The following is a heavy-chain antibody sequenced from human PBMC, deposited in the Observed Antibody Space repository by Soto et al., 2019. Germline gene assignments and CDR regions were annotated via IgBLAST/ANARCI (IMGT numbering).Heavy chain of an antibody. D-gene: IGHD2-8*02. CDR2: ILVDGRT. V-gene: IGHV3-23*01. Sequence: PGGSLRLSCAAYGFICSSYDMSWVRQAPGKGLEWVSTILVDGRTFYVDSVKGRFTISRDSSQYTVYLQMNSLTAGDTALYYCAKATATGGGAFDICGQGTMVTVSS. J-gene: IGHJ3*02. CDR1: GFICSSYD. CDR3: AKATATGGGAFDI.